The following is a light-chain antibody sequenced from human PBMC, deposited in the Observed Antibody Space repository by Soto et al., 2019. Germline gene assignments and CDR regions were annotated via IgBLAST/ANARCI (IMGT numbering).Light chain of an antibody. CDR2: SSN. CDR1: SANIGNNT. J-gene: IGLJ3*02. CDR3: AAWDDNLNGPV. Sequence: QSVLTQPPSASGTPGQRVTISCSGRSANIGNNTVNWYQQPPGTAPKLLIYSSNQWPSGVPDRFSGSKSGTSAFLAISGLQSEDEADYYCAAWDDNLNGPVFGGGTKLTVL. V-gene: IGLV1-44*01.